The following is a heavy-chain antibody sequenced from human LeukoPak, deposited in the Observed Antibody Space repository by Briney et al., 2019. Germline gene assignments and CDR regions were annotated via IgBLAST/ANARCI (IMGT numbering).Heavy chain of an antibody. CDR3: ATLLRFLEWLGFDP. Sequence: ASVKVSCKASGYTFTSYAMHWVRQAPGQRLEWMGWINAGNGNTKYSQKFQGRVTITRDTSASTAYMELSSLRSEDTAVYYCATLLRFLEWLGFDPWGQGTLVTVSS. CDR1: GYTFTSYA. J-gene: IGHJ5*02. CDR2: INAGNGNT. V-gene: IGHV1-3*01. D-gene: IGHD3-3*01.